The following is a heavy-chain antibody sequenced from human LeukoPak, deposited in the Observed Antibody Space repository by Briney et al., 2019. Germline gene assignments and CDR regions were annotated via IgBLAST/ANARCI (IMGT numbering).Heavy chain of an antibody. V-gene: IGHV6-1*01. J-gene: IGHJ4*02. D-gene: IGHD1-26*01. CDR3: ARDRRLVGATGTFDY. Sequence: SQTLSLTCAISGDSVSTDSAAWNWIRQSPSRGLEWLGRTYYRSKWFIAYAVSVKSRITINPDTSKNQLSLQLKSVTPEDTAVYYCARDRRLVGATGTFDYWGQGNMVTVSS. CDR2: TYYRSKWFI. CDR1: GDSVSTDSAA.